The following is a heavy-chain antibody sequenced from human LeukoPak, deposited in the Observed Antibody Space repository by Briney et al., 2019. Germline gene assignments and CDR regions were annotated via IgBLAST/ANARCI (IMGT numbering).Heavy chain of an antibody. D-gene: IGHD6-13*01. CDR1: GCTFSSYS. CDR2: ISGSGGST. CDR3: AKSLMGIAAPDAFDI. V-gene: IGHV3-23*01. J-gene: IGHJ3*02. Sequence: PGGSLRLSCAASGCTFSSYSMNWVGQAPGKGLEGVSAISGSGGSTYYADSVKGRVIISRENSKKTLYLQMNSLRAENTAVYYCAKSLMGIAAPDAFDIWGQGTMVTVSS.